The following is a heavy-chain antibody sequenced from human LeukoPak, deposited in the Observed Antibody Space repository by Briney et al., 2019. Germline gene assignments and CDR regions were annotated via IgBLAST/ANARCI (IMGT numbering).Heavy chain of an antibody. Sequence: APVKVPCKASGYTFTSYYMHWVRQAPGQGLEWMGIINPSGGSTSYTQKFQGRVTMTRDTSTSTVYMELSSLRSEDTAVYYCARVPPNYYYYYGMDVWGQGTTVTVSS. CDR1: GYTFTSYY. CDR2: INPSGGST. V-gene: IGHV1-46*01. J-gene: IGHJ6*02. CDR3: ARVPPNYYYYYGMDV.